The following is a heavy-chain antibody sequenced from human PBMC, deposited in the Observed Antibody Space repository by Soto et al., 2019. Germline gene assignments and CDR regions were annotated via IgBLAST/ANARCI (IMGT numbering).Heavy chain of an antibody. CDR1: GFSLSTRGVG. J-gene: IGHJ4*02. CDR3: AHRPQDYDY. CDR2: IYWDDDK. Sequence: QITLKESGPPLVKPTQTLTLTCTFSGFSLSTRGVGVGWIRQPPGKALEWLAVIYWDDDKRYSPSLKSRLTITKDTSKNQVVLTMTNMDPADTATYYCAHRPQDYDYWGQGTLVTVSS. D-gene: IGHD3-16*01. V-gene: IGHV2-5*02.